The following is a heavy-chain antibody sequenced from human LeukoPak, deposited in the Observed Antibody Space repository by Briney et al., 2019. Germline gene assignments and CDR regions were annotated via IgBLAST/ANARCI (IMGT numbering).Heavy chain of an antibody. CDR2: INANHGGT. J-gene: IGHJ4*02. Sequence: ASVKVSCKASGYTFTGYYLHWVRQAPGQGLEWMGWINANHGGTNYAQQFQGRVTMTRDTSISTAYMELSWLRSDDAAVYYCARHRDFDSTGYYYPLFDYWGQGTLVTVSS. D-gene: IGHD3-22*01. CDR1: GYTFTGYY. V-gene: IGHV1-2*02. CDR3: ARHRDFDSTGYYYPLFDY.